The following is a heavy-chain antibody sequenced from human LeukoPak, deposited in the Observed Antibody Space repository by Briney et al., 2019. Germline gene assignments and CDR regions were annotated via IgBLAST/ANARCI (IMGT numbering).Heavy chain of an antibody. V-gene: IGHV5-51*01. Sequence: GESLKISCKGSGYSFSSYWIGWVRQMPGKGLEWMGIIYPGDSDTRYSPSFQGQVTISADKSIRTAYLQWSSLKASDTAIYYCASGYCSRASCQEWFDPWGQGTLVTVSS. CDR3: ASGYCSRASCQEWFDP. CDR2: IYPGDSDT. D-gene: IGHD2-2*03. J-gene: IGHJ5*02. CDR1: GYSFSSYW.